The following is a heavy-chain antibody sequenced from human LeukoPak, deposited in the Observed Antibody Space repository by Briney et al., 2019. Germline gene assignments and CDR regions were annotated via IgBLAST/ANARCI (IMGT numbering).Heavy chain of an antibody. CDR2: IYHSGST. CDR3: ARDDFGGNSI. D-gene: IGHD4-23*01. V-gene: IGHV4-59*12. CDR1: GGYINNYY. J-gene: IGHJ4*02. Sequence: SETLSLTLTVAGGYINNYYWSWIRQPPGKGLEWIGYIYHSGSTYYNPSLQSRVAISVDRPRNQFSLKLSSVTAADTAMYYCARDDFGGNSIWGQGTLVTVSS.